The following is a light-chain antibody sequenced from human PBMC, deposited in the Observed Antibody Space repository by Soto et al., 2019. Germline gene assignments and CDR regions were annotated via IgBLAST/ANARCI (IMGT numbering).Light chain of an antibody. J-gene: IGLJ3*02. Sequence: QSALTQPASVSGSPGQSITISCTGTSSDVGAYNYVSWYQQHPGKAPKLMIYEVSNWPSGVSNRFSSSKSGNTASLTISGLQAEDEADYYCSSYTSSSTLVFGGGTKLTVL. CDR2: EVS. V-gene: IGLV2-14*01. CDR1: SSDVGAYNY. CDR3: SSYTSSSTLV.